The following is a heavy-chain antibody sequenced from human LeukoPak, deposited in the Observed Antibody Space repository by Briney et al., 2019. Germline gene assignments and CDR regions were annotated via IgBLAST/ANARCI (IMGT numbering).Heavy chain of an antibody. CDR1: GGSISSGGYS. D-gene: IGHD2-21*02. CDR3: ARGSYCGGDCYSGWFDP. V-gene: IGHV4-30-2*01. CDR2: IYHSGST. Sequence: SQTLSLTCAVSGGSISSGGYSWSWIRQPPGKGLEWIGYIYHSGSTYYSPSLKSRVTISVDRSKNQFSLKLSSVTAADTAVYYCARGSYCGGDCYSGWFDPWGQGTLVTVSS. J-gene: IGHJ5*02.